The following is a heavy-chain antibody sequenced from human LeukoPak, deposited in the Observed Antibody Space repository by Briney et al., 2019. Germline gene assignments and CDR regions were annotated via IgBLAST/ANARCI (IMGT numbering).Heavy chain of an antibody. CDR3: ASHIAARPSDWFDP. D-gene: IGHD6-6*01. J-gene: IGHJ5*02. CDR1: GGSISGSSHY. V-gene: IGHV4-39*07. CDR2: INHSGST. Sequence: PSETLSLACTVAGGSISGSSHYWAWIRQPPGKGLEWIGEINHSGSTNYNPSLKSRVTISVDTSKNQFSLKLSSVTAADTAVYYRASHIAARPSDWFDPWGQGTLVTASS.